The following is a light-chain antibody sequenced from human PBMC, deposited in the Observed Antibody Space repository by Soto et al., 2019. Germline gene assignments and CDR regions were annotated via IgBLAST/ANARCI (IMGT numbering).Light chain of an antibody. Sequence: QALLPQPHSESGSPGQSVNISCTETSRDVGRYNYVSWYQQHPGNAPKLIIYDVTKLPSGVPDRFSGSKSGNTASLPISGLQDEDEVDVYCCSYARGKRFRVGNGTKETV. CDR1: SRDVGRYNY. V-gene: IGLV2-11*01. CDR3: CSYARGKRFR. CDR2: DVT. J-gene: IGLJ1*01.